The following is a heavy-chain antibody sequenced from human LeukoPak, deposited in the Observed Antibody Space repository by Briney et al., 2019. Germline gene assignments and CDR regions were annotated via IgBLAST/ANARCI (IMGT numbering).Heavy chain of an antibody. J-gene: IGHJ5*02. CDR1: GFIVSSDN. CDR2: IYSGGST. CDR3: ARHDWFDP. V-gene: IGHV3-53*01. Sequence: GESLRLSCAVSGFIVSSDNMSWVRKAPGKGLEWVSTIYSGGSTYYADSVKGRFTISRDNSKNTLYLQMNSLRAEDTAVYYCARHDWFDPWGRGTLVTVSS.